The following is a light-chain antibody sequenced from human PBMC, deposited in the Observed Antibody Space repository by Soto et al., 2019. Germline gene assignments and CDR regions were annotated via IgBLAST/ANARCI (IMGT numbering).Light chain of an antibody. Sequence: DIQMTQSPSSLSASVGARVRITCQASEDIRTSLSWFQHKPGRAPKLLIYGASYLETGVPSRFRGSGSGTDFSLTISSLQPEDIATYYCQHDNNLPPFTFGPGTIVDIK. CDR3: QHDNNLPPFT. J-gene: IGKJ3*01. CDR1: EDIRTS. CDR2: GAS. V-gene: IGKV1-33*01.